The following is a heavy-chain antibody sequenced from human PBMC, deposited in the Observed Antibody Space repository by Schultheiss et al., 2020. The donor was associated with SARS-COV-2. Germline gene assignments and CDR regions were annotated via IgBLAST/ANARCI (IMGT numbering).Heavy chain of an antibody. Sequence: GGSLRLSCAASGFTFSSYEMNWVRQAPGKGLEWVSYISSSGSTIYYADSVKGRFTISRDNAKNSLYLQMNSLRAEDTAVYYCARANYGDYAQGAFDIWGQGTMVTVSS. D-gene: IGHD4-17*01. CDR3: ARANYGDYAQGAFDI. CDR1: GFTFSSYE. CDR2: ISSSGSTI. V-gene: IGHV3-48*03. J-gene: IGHJ3*02.